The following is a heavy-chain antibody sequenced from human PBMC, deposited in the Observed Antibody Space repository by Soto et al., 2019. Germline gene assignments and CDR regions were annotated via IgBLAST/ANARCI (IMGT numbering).Heavy chain of an antibody. Sequence: ASVKVSCKASGGTFTANYIHWVRLAPGQGFEWMGWINPKSGGTKYQQKFQGRVTMTRDTSLSTVYMTLTRLTSDDTAVYYCARDLAKGGGSEGFDYWGQGTLVTVSS. V-gene: IGHV1-2*02. CDR2: INPKSGGT. CDR3: ARDLAKGGGSEGFDY. CDR1: GGTFTANY. D-gene: IGHD1-26*01. J-gene: IGHJ4*02.